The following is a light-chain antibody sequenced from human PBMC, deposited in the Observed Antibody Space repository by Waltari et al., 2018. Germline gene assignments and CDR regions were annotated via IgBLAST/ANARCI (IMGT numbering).Light chain of an antibody. CDR1: QSVLYSSNNKNY. J-gene: IGKJ2*01. CDR3: LQYYTSPQT. Sequence: DIVMTQPPDSLAVSLGARAPINCKSSQSVLYSSNNKNYLAWYQQKPGQPPKLLISWASTRESGVPGRFSGSGSGTDFTLTISSLQAEDVAVYFCLQYYTSPQTFGQGTRLEI. CDR2: WAS. V-gene: IGKV4-1*01.